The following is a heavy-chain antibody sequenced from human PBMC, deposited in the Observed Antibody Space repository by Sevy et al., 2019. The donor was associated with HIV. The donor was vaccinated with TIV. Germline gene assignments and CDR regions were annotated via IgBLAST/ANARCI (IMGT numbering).Heavy chain of an antibody. V-gene: IGHV3-21*01. CDR1: GFNFSNYS. CDR3: ASQFDY. J-gene: IGHJ4*02. Sequence: GGSLRLSCAVSGFNFSNYSMDWVRQAPGKGLEWVSSISSSGSYIYYSDSLKGRITISRDNAKNSVYLQMNGLRAEDTGVYYCASQFDYWGQGTLVTVSS. CDR2: ISSSGSYI.